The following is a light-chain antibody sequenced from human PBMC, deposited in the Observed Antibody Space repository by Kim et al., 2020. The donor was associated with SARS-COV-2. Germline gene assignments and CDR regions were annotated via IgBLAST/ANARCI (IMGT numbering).Light chain of an antibody. Sequence: VTPGHTASITCSGDKLGDKYACWYQQKPGPSPVLVIYQDSKRPSGIPERFSGSNSGNTATLTISGTQAMDEADYYCQAWDSSTLYVFGTGTKVTVL. CDR2: QDS. CDR3: QAWDSSTLYV. V-gene: IGLV3-1*01. CDR1: KLGDKY. J-gene: IGLJ1*01.